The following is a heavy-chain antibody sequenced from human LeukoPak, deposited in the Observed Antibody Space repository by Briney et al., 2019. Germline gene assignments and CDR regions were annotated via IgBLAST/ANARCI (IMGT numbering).Heavy chain of an antibody. J-gene: IGHJ4*02. CDR1: GFTFDDYA. Sequence: GRSLRLSCAASGFTFDDYAMHWVRQAPGKGLEWVSGISWNSGSIGYADSVKGRFTISRDNAKNSLYLQMNGLRAEDTALYYCVKDVSIVPTSVFDSWGQGTLVTVSS. V-gene: IGHV3-9*01. D-gene: IGHD5-12*01. CDR2: ISWNSGSI. CDR3: VKDVSIVPTSVFDS.